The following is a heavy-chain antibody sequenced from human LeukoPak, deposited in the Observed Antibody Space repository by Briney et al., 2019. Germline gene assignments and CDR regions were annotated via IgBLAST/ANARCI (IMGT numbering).Heavy chain of an antibody. CDR2: ISGLGLTT. D-gene: IGHD1-7*01. V-gene: IGHV3-23*01. CDR1: GFTFSNYN. J-gene: IGHJ4*02. Sequence: GGSLRLSCATSGFTFSNYNMNWVRQAPGKGLEWVSDISGLGLTTHYADAVRGRFTISRDNSKNTLYLQMNSLVVDDTAVYCAKGGNREELLEGIDSWGQGTLLTVSS. CDR3: AKGGNREELLEGIDS.